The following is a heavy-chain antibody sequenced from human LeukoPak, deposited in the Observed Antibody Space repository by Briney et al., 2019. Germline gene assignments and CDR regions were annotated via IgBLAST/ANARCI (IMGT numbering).Heavy chain of an antibody. Sequence: PSETLSLTCAVYGGSFSGYYWSWIRQPPGKGLEWIGEINHSGSTNYNPSLKSRVTISVDTSKNQFSLKLSSVTAADTAVYCCARTGWIAAPANWFDPWGQGTLVTVSS. CDR3: ARTGWIAAPANWFDP. V-gene: IGHV4-34*01. J-gene: IGHJ5*02. CDR2: INHSGST. CDR1: GGSFSGYY. D-gene: IGHD6-13*01.